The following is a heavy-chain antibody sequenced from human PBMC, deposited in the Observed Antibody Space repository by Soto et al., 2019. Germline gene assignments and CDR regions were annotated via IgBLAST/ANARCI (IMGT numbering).Heavy chain of an antibody. CDR1: GYTFTSYG. Sequence: QVQLVQSGAEVKKPGASVKVSCKASGYTFTSYGISWVRQAPGQGLEWMGWISAYNGNTKYAQKLQGRVTMTTDTSTSTGHMELRSLTSDDTAVYYWARDRAVTPIDYWGQGALVTVSS. V-gene: IGHV1-18*01. CDR3: ARDRAVTPIDY. CDR2: ISAYNGNT. J-gene: IGHJ4*02. D-gene: IGHD6-19*01.